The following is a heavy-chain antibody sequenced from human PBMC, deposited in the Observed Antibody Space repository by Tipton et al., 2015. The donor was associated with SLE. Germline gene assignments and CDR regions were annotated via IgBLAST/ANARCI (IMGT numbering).Heavy chain of an antibody. V-gene: IGHV4-4*07. CDR1: GASISSYY. Sequence: TLSLTCTVSGASISSYYWSWIRQPAGKGLEWIGRIYTSGRTNYNPSPKSRVTMSVDTSKNQISLKLSSVTAADTAVYYCARPPTAWGQGTLVTVSS. CDR3: ARPPTA. CDR2: IYTSGRT. D-gene: IGHD4-11*01. J-gene: IGHJ5*02.